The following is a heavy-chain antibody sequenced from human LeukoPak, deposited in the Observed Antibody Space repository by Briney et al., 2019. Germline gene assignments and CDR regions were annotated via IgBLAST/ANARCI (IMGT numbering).Heavy chain of an antibody. Sequence: ASVKVSWKASGYTFRSHDINWVRQATVQGLEWMGWVSPKTGRTGYAQKFQGRVYMSTNASLSTAYMELSSLRSDDTAVYFCARESERNDGWFDPWGQGTLVTVSS. CDR1: GYTFRSHD. CDR2: VSPKTGRT. D-gene: IGHD1-1*01. V-gene: IGHV1-8*01. J-gene: IGHJ5*02. CDR3: ARESERNDGWFDP.